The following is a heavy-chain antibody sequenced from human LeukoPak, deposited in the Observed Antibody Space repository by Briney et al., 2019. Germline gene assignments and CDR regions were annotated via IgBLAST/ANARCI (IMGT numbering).Heavy chain of an antibody. J-gene: IGHJ4*02. CDR2: IIPILGIA. Sequence: GASVKVSCKASGGTFSSYAISWVRQAPGQGLEWMGRIIPILGIANYAQRFQGRVTITADKSTSTAYMELSSLRSEDTAVYYCARADYDILTGYQGPLDYWGQGTLVTVSS. CDR1: GGTFSSYA. D-gene: IGHD3-9*01. CDR3: ARADYDILTGYQGPLDY. V-gene: IGHV1-69*04.